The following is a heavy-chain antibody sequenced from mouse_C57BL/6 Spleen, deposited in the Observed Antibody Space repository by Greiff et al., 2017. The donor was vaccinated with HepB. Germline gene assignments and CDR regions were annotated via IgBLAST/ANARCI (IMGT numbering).Heavy chain of an antibody. V-gene: IGHV5-9-1*02. Sequence: EVQVVESGEGLVKPGGSLKLSCAASGFTFSSYAMSWVRQTPEKRLEWVAYISSGGDYIYYADTVKGRFTISRDNARNTLYLQMSSLKSEDTAMYYLTRDWYGYYSFAYWGQGTLVTVSA. J-gene: IGHJ3*01. CDR2: ISSGGDYI. D-gene: IGHD2-3*01. CDR1: GFTFSSYA. CDR3: TRDWYGYYSFAY.